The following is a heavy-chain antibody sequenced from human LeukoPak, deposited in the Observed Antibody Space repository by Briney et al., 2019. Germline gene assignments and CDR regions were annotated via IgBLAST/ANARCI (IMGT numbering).Heavy chain of an antibody. CDR1: GGSFSGYY. Sequence: KPSETLSLTCAVYGGSFSGYYWGWIRQPPGKGLEWIGSIYYSGSTYYNPSLKSRVTISVDTSKNQFSLKLSSVTAADTAVYYCARHLKRYFDWLWEPFDYWGQGILVTVSS. CDR3: ARHLKRYFDWLWEPFDY. V-gene: IGHV4-39*01. D-gene: IGHD3-9*01. J-gene: IGHJ4*02. CDR2: IYYSGST.